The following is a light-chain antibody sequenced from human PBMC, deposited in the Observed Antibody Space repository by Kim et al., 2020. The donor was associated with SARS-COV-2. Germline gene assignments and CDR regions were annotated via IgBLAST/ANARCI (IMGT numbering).Light chain of an antibody. CDR3: SSYRDTTTLV. J-gene: IGLJ3*02. V-gene: IGLV2-14*03. CDR1: TSDVGGYNY. Sequence: QSALTQPASVSGSPGQSITISCTGTTSDVGGYNYVSWYQQRPGKPPKVMIYDVTKRPSVVSNRFSGSKSGNTASLTISGLQAEDEADYYCSSYRDTTTLVFGGGTQLTVL. CDR2: DVT.